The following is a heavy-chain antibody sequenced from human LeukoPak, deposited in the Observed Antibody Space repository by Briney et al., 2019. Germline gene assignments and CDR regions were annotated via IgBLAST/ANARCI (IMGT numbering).Heavy chain of an antibody. J-gene: IGHJ4*02. Sequence: GASVKVPCKASGYTFTGYYMHWVRQAPGQGLEWMGWINPNSGGTNYAQKFQGRVTMTRDTSISTAYMELSRLRSDDTAVYYCAREQLWQLGVFDYWGQGTLVAVSS. CDR2: INPNSGGT. CDR1: GYTFTGYY. D-gene: IGHD5-18*01. CDR3: AREQLWQLGVFDY. V-gene: IGHV1-2*02.